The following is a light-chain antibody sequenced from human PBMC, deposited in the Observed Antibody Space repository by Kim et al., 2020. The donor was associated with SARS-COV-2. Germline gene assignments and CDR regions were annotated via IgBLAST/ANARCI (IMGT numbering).Light chain of an antibody. CDR2: LNSDGSH. CDR3: QTWGTGV. CDR1: SGHSSYA. Sequence: QPVLTQSPSAPASLGASVKLTCTLSSGHSSYAIAWHQQQPEKGPRYLMKLNSDGSHSKGDGIPDRFSGSSSGAERYLTISSLQSEDEADYYCQTWGTGVFGGGTQLTVL. V-gene: IGLV4-69*01. J-gene: IGLJ3*02.